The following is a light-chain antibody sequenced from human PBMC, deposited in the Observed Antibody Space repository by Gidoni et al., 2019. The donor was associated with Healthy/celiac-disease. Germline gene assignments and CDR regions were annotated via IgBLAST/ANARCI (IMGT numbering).Light chain of an antibody. V-gene: IGKV1-5*01. J-gene: IGKJ1*01. CDR1: QSISSW. CDR3: QQYNSYSPWT. Sequence: DIQMTQSPSTLSASVGDRVTITCRASQSISSWLAWYQQKPGKAPKLLIYDASSLESGVPSRFSGSGSGTEFTLTISSMQPDDVATYDCQQYNSYSPWTFGQGTKVEIK. CDR2: DAS.